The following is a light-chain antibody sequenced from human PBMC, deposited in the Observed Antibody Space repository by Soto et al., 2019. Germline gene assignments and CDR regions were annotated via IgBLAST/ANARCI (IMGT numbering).Light chain of an antibody. J-gene: IGKJ4*01. CDR2: SAS. Sequence: DIQMTQSPSSVSASVGDRVTLTCRASQDINKWLAWYQQKPGTAPKLLIYSASSLYTGVPSRFSGSGSGTDFTLTISSLQPEDFATYYCQQANTFALTFGGGTKVDIK. CDR1: QDINKW. CDR3: QQANTFALT. V-gene: IGKV1-12*01.